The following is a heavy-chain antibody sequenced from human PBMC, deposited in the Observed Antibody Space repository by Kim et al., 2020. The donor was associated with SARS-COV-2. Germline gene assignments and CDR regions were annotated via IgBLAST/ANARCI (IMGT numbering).Heavy chain of an antibody. Sequence: YTPSVKGRNTITPDNPKNQFSLQLNSGTPEDTAVYYCARDRQRAGTGVDYWGQGTLVTVSS. V-gene: IGHV6-1*01. D-gene: IGHD6-19*01. CDR3: ARDRQRAGTGVDY. J-gene: IGHJ4*02.